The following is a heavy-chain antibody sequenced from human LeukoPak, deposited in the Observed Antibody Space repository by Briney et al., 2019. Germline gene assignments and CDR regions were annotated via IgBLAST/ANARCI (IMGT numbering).Heavy chain of an antibody. CDR1: GFTFDDYY. J-gene: IGHJ4*02. V-gene: IGHV3-11*01. Sequence: GGSLRLSCAASGFTFDDYYMSWIRQAPGEGLDWVSYISNGGGHISYADSVKGRFTISRDNTKNSLYLHMDSLRADDTAVYYCARGFSSYPAKWGQGTLVTISS. D-gene: IGHD3-16*02. CDR2: ISNGGGHI. CDR3: ARGFSSYPAK.